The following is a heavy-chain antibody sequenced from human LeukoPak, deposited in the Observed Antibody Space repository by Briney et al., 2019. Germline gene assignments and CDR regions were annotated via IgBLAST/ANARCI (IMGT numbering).Heavy chain of an antibody. V-gene: IGHV1-8*01. J-gene: IGHJ5*02. Sequence: ASVTVSCKASGYTFTSYDINWVRQAPGQGLEWMGWLNPNSGNTVYAQKFQGRVTMTMNTSISTAYMELSSLRSEDTAVYYCARGRLRVPRSFDPWGQGTLVTVSS. CDR1: GYTFTSYD. D-gene: IGHD3-16*01. CDR3: ARGRLRVPRSFDP. CDR2: LNPNSGNT.